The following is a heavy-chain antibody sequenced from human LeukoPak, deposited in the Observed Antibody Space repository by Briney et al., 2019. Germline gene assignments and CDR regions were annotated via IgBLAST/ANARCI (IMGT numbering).Heavy chain of an antibody. Sequence: SVKVSCKASGGTFSSYAISWVRQAPGQGLEWMGGIIPIFGTANYAQKFQGRVTMTRDMSTSTVYMELSSLRSEDTAVYYCARVAFLGSHFDYWGQGTLVTVSS. CDR1: GGTFSSYA. CDR3: ARVAFLGSHFDY. CDR2: IIPIFGTA. J-gene: IGHJ4*02. D-gene: IGHD1-26*01. V-gene: IGHV1-69*05.